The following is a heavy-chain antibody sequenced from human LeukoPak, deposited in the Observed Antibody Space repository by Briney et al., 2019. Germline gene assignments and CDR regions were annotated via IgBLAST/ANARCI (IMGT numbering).Heavy chain of an antibody. CDR2: ISGSGSST. D-gene: IGHD2-2*01. J-gene: IGHJ5*02. Sequence: PGGSLRLSCAASGFTFSSYAMSWVRQAPGKGLEWVSAISGSGSSTYYADSVKGRFTISRDNSKNTLYLQMNSLRAEDTAVYYCANEGLPAAISSWFDPWGQGTLVTVSS. V-gene: IGHV3-23*01. CDR1: GFTFSSYA. CDR3: ANEGLPAAISSWFDP.